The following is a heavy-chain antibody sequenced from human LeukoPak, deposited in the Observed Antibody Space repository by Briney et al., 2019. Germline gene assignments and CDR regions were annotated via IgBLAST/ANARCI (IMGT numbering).Heavy chain of an antibody. CDR2: IYYSGST. Sequence: SETLSLTCTVSGGSISSGDYYWSWIRQPPGEGLEWIGYIYYSGSTYYNPSLKSRVTISVDTSKNQFSLKLSSVTAADTAVYYCARNTYYYDSSGYAFDIWGQGTMVTVSS. CDR1: GGSISSGDYY. D-gene: IGHD3-22*01. V-gene: IGHV4-30-4*01. J-gene: IGHJ3*02. CDR3: ARNTYYYDSSGYAFDI.